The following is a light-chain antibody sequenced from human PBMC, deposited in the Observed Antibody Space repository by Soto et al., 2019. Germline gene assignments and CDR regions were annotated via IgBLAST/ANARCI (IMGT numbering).Light chain of an antibody. CDR3: SSYTSSSPYYV. CDR1: SSDVGGYNY. CDR2: DVS. V-gene: IGLV2-14*01. Sequence: QSVLTQPASVSGSPGQSITISCTGTSSDVGGYNYVSWYQQHPGKAPKLMIYDVSNRPSGVSNRFSGSKSGNTAYLTISGLQAEDEADYYCSSYTSSSPYYVFGTGTKLTVL. J-gene: IGLJ1*01.